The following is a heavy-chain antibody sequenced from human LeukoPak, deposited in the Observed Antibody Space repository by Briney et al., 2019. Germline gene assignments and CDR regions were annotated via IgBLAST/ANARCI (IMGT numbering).Heavy chain of an antibody. CDR2: IIPIFGTA. V-gene: IGHV1-69*05. D-gene: IGHD2-8*02. CDR1: GGTFSSYA. J-gene: IGHJ4*02. CDR3: ARGIWSADY. Sequence: GASVKVSCKASGGTFSSYAISWVRQAPGQGLEWMGGIIPIFGTASYAQKFQGRVTMTTDTSTSTAYMELRSLRSDDTAVYYCARGIWSADYWGQGTLVTVSS.